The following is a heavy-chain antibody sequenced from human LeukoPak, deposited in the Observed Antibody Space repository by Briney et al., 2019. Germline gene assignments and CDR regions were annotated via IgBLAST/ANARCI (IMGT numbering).Heavy chain of an antibody. Sequence: NPSQTLSLTCTVSGGSISSGSYYWSWIRQPAGKGLEWIGRIYTSGNTNYNPSLKSRVTISVDTSKNQFSLKLSSVTAADTAVYYCARDHYYDSSGYYVGLGFDYWGQGTLVTVSS. CDR2: IYTSGNT. J-gene: IGHJ4*02. CDR1: GGSISSGSYY. D-gene: IGHD3-22*01. CDR3: ARDHYYDSSGYYVGLGFDY. V-gene: IGHV4-61*02.